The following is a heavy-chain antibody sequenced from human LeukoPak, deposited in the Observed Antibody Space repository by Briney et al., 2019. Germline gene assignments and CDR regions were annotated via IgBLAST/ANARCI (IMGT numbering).Heavy chain of an antibody. Sequence: SETLSLTCTVSGDSISSSSYYWGWIRQPPGKGLEWIGTIFYSGSTYYNPSLKSRVTLSVDTSKNQFSLKLSSVTAADTAVYYCASAFYDYVWGSYRPNWFDPWGQGTLVTVSS. D-gene: IGHD3-16*02. V-gene: IGHV4-39*01. CDR1: GDSISSSSYY. J-gene: IGHJ5*02. CDR3: ASAFYDYVWGSYRPNWFDP. CDR2: IFYSGST.